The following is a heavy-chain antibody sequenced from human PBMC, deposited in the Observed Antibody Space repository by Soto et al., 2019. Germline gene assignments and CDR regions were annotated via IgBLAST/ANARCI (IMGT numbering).Heavy chain of an antibody. V-gene: IGHV3-23*01. D-gene: IGHD3-3*01. CDR3: AKDSQGSTGLRALENNYYYGMEV. J-gene: IGHJ6*02. CDR1: GFTFSSYA. CDR2: ISGSGGST. Sequence: GGSLRLSCAASGFTFSSYAMSWVRQAPGKGLEWVSAISGSGGSTYYADSVKGRFTISRDNSKNTLYLQMNSLRAEDTAVYYCAKDSQGSTGLRALENNYYYGMEVWGQGTTDTVSS.